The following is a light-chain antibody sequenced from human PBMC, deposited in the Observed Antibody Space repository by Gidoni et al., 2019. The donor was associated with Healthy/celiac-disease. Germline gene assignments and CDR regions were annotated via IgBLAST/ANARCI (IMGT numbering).Light chain of an antibody. J-gene: IGKJ2*01. CDR2: GAS. CDR1: QSVSSSY. Sequence: IVFTQSPGPLSMSPGESATRSCRASQSVSSSYLAWYQQKPGQAPRLLIYGASSRATGIPDRFSGSGSGTDFTLTISRLEPEDFAVYYCQQYGSSPYTFGQGTKLEIK. V-gene: IGKV3-20*01. CDR3: QQYGSSPYT.